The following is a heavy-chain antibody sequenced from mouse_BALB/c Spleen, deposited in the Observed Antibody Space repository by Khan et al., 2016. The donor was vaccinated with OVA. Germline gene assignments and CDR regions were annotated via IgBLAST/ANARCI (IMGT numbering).Heavy chain of an antibody. J-gene: IGHJ3*01. CDR2: INPSNDYT. V-gene: IGHV1-4*01. CDR3: VRDGAYHRNDGWFAY. D-gene: IGHD2-14*01. CDR1: GYTFTSYT. Sequence: QVQLKQSGAELARPGASVKMSCKASGYTFTSYTIHWIKKRPGQGLEWIGYINPSNDYTNYNQKFKDKATLTTDKSSITAYMRLSSLTSDDSADYNSVRDGAYHRNDGWFAYWGQGTLVTVSA.